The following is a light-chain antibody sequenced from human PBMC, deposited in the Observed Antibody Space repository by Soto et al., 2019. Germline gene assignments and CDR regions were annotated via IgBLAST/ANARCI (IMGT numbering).Light chain of an antibody. J-gene: IGLJ1*01. CDR1: SSDVGGSNG. Sequence: QSVLTQPPSVSGSPGQSVAISCTGTSSDVGGSNGVSWYQQPPGTAPKLIISDVSNRPSGVPDRFSGSKSGNTASLIISGLQAEDEGDYYCSSYTSSSNYVFGTGTKLTVL. V-gene: IGLV2-18*02. CDR2: DVS. CDR3: SSYTSSSNYV.